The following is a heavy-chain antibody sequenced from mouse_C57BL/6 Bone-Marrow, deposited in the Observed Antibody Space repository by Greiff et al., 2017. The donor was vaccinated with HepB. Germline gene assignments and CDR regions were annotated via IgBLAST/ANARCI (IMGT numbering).Heavy chain of an antibody. D-gene: IGHD2-5*01. V-gene: IGHV1-18*01. CDR1: GYTFTDYN. Sequence: VQLQQSGPELVKPGASVKIPCKASGYTFTDYNMDWVKQSHGKSLEWIGDINPNNGGTIYNQKFKGKATLTVDKSSSTAYMELRSLTSEDTAVYYCARRPYYSNYDYAMDYWGQGTSVTVSS. CDR3: ARRPYYSNYDYAMDY. J-gene: IGHJ4*01. CDR2: INPNNGGT.